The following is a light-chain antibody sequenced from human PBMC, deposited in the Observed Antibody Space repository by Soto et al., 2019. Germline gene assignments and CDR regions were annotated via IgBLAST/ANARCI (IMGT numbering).Light chain of an antibody. CDR1: QSVSSN. V-gene: IGKV3-15*01. Sequence: EIVLTQSPATLSVSRGERATLSCRASQSVSSNLAWYQQKPGQAPRLLTSSASTRATSIPARFSASGSGTEFTLTISSLQSEDVAVYYCQQCNDWPWTFGQGTKVDIK. CDR2: SAS. CDR3: QQCNDWPWT. J-gene: IGKJ1*01.